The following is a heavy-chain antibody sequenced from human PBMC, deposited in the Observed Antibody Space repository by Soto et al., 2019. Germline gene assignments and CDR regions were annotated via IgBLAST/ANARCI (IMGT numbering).Heavy chain of an antibody. CDR2: ISWNSGSI. D-gene: IGHD6-19*01. Sequence: EVQLVESGGGLVQPGRSLRLSCAASGFTFDDYVMHWVRQAPGKGLEWVSGISWNSGSIGYADSVKGRFTISRDNAKNSLYLQMNSLRAEDTALYYCAKVGSGWSLWYYFDYWGQGTLVTVSS. V-gene: IGHV3-9*01. CDR3: AKVGSGWSLWYYFDY. J-gene: IGHJ4*02. CDR1: GFTFDDYV.